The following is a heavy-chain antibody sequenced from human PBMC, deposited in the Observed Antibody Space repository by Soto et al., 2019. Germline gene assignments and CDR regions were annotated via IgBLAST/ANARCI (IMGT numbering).Heavy chain of an antibody. CDR1: GFTFSYYS. J-gene: IGHJ4*02. CDR2: ISGSGGST. D-gene: IGHD6-19*01. V-gene: IGHV3-23*01. CDR3: ARRSSGWYFDY. Sequence: GGSLRLSFAASGFTFSYYSMSWVRQDPGKGLEWVSAISGSGGSTYYADSVKGRFTISRDNSKNTLYLQMNSLRAVDTAVYYCARRSSGWYFDYWGQGTLVPV.